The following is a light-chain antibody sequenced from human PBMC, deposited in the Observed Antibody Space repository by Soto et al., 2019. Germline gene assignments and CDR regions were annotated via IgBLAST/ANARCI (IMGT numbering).Light chain of an antibody. V-gene: IGKV3-11*01. CDR2: NAS. J-gene: IGKJ4*01. Sequence: EIVLTQSPATLSLSPGERATLSCRASQSVRYLVWFQQKPGQAPRLLIYNASNMATGIPARFSGSGSGTDFTLTISSLEPEDFAVYYCQPRSNWPLTFGGGTKVEIK. CDR1: QSVRY. CDR3: QPRSNWPLT.